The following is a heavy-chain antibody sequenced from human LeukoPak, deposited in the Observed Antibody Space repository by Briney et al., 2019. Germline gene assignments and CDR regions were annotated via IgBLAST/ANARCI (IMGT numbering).Heavy chain of an antibody. D-gene: IGHD3-22*01. CDR3: ATGVHYDSSGLNPPFDY. V-gene: IGHV1-18*01. J-gene: IGHJ4*01. CDR1: GYTFTRYG. Sequence: ASVKVSSKASGYTFTRYGISSVRQAPGQGLEWMGWISAYNCNKNYAQKLQGIVTMTTDTSTSTAYMELRSVRSDDTAVYYCATGVHYDSSGLNPPFDYGGQGTLVTVSS. CDR2: ISAYNCNK.